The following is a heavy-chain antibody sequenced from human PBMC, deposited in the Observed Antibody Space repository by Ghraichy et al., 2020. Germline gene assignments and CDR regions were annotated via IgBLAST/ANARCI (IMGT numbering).Heavy chain of an antibody. Sequence: PGGSLRLSCAASGFAFNTYSMKWIRQAPGKGLEWVSSIDRSSTQMYYLDSVRGRFSISRDNARNSLFLQMNSLRAEDTAIYYCVRLINGYGDYWGQGALVTVSS. CDR3: VRLINGYGDY. CDR1: GFAFNTYS. CDR2: IDRSSTQM. J-gene: IGHJ4*02. D-gene: IGHD5-18*01. V-gene: IGHV3-21*06.